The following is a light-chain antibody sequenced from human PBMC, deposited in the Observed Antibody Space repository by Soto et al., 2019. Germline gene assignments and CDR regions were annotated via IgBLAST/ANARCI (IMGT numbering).Light chain of an antibody. CDR1: QSVSSSN. J-gene: IGKJ1*01. CDR2: SAS. CDR3: QQYGRSPRT. V-gene: IGKV3-20*01. Sequence: EIVLTQSPGTLSLSPGARATLSCRASQSVSSSNLAWYQRKPGQAPRLLIYSASSRATGVPDRFSGSGSGTDFTLTISRLEPEDFAVYYCQQYGRSPRTFGQGTKVDIK.